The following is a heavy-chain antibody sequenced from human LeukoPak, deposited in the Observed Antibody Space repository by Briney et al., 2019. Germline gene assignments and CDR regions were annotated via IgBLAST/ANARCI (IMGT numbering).Heavy chain of an antibody. J-gene: IGHJ3*02. Sequence: GGSLRLSCAASGFTFSSYVMSWVRQAPGKGLEWVSAISGGGGSTYYADSVKGWFTISRDNSKNTLYLQMNSLRAEDTAVYYCAKDRAFYYDSSGYYPDAFDIWGQGTMVTVSS. V-gene: IGHV3-23*01. CDR1: GFTFSSYV. CDR3: AKDRAFYYDSSGYYPDAFDI. CDR2: ISGGGGST. D-gene: IGHD3-22*01.